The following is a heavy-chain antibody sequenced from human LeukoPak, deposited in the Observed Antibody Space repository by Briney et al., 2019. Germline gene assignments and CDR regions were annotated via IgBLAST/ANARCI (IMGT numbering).Heavy chain of an antibody. D-gene: IGHD3-10*01. Sequence: ASVKDSCKASGYTSTGYYMHWVRQAPGQRLEWMGWINTNSGGTNYAQKFQGRVTMTRDTSISTAYMELSRLRSDDTAVYYCARGGRAYYYGSGSYYPIDYWGQGTLVTVSS. CDR1: GYTSTGYY. CDR2: INTNSGGT. CDR3: ARGGRAYYYGSGSYYPIDY. J-gene: IGHJ4*02. V-gene: IGHV1-2*02.